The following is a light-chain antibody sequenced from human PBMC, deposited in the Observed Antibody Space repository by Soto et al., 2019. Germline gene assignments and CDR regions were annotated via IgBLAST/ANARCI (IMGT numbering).Light chain of an antibody. CDR1: EDISNY. J-gene: IGKJ3*01. Sequence: DIQMTQSPSSLSASVGDRVTITCRASEDISNYLAWYQQKPGKVPKVLIYAASTLQSGVPSRFSRSGSGTDFTLAISNLQPEDVATYYCHKYNSAPFTFGPGTKVDIE. CDR3: HKYNSAPFT. CDR2: AAS. V-gene: IGKV1-27*01.